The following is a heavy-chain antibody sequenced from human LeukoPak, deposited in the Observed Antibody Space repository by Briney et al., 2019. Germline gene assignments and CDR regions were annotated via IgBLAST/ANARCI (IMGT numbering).Heavy chain of an antibody. CDR3: ACRYRDDSFDY. Sequence: GASVKVSCKASGGTFSRYTISWVREDPGQGREWMRRIIPIFGTANYAQKFQGRVTITTDESTSTAYMELSSLRSEDTAVYYCACRYRDDSFDYWGQGTLVTVSS. J-gene: IGHJ4*02. V-gene: IGHV1-69*05. CDR1: GGTFSRYT. D-gene: IGHD5-18*01. CDR2: IIPIFGTA.